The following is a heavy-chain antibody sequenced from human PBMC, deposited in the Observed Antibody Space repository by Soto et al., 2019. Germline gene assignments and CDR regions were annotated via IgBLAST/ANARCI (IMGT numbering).Heavy chain of an antibody. CDR3: VARSCHSGTCYQVDY. Sequence: PGGSLRLSCSASGFTFSTYSIHWIRQAPGKGLEYVSAISSSGVSTYYADSVKGRFTVSRDNSKNTVYLQMSSLRTEDTAVYYCVARSCHSGTCYQVDYWGQGTLVTVSS. J-gene: IGHJ4*02. D-gene: IGHD2-2*01. CDR1: GFTFSTYS. CDR2: ISSSGVST. V-gene: IGHV3-64D*06.